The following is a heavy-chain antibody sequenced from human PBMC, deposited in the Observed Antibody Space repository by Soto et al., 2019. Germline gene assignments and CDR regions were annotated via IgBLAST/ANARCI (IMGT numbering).Heavy chain of an antibody. CDR3: ARPLYGGDSPYDF. V-gene: IGHV1-3*04. CDR1: GYTFSAYP. Sequence: QVQLVQSGAEVKKPGASVRISCKSSGYTFSAYPIHWVRQAPAQGLEWMGRIHTGSGNTQYSQKTQGRVTITRDKSATTAFMELSSLSSEDTAVYYCARPLYGGDSPYDFWGQGTLVTVSS. J-gene: IGHJ4*02. D-gene: IGHD2-21*02. CDR2: IHTGSGNT.